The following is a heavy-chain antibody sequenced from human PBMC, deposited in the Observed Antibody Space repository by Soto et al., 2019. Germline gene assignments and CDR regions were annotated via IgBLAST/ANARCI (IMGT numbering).Heavy chain of an antibody. CDR3: ARMATVGSLNWFDP. V-gene: IGHV1-8*01. CDR1: GYIFTNND. Sequence: ASVKVSCKASGYIFTNNDVSWVRQATGQGLEWMGWMNPGSGDTGYAQKFQGRVTMTRDISIATAYMELSSLRSDDTAIYYCARMATVGSLNWFDPWGQGTLVTVS. J-gene: IGHJ5*02. D-gene: IGHD3-10*01. CDR2: MNPGSGDT.